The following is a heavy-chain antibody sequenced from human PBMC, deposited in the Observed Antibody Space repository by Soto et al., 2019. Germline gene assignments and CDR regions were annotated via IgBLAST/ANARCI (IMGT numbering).Heavy chain of an antibody. CDR3: ARSEATGLDY. CDR1: GGSITSSNC. Sequence: PSETLSLTCTVSGGSITSSNCWNWVRQSPGKGLEWIGEAHHSGRTNYNPSLKSRVTISVDESKNHFSLKLSSVTAADTAVYYCARSEATGLDYWGQGTLVTVSS. V-gene: IGHV4-4*02. J-gene: IGHJ4*02. D-gene: IGHD1-26*01. CDR2: AHHSGRT.